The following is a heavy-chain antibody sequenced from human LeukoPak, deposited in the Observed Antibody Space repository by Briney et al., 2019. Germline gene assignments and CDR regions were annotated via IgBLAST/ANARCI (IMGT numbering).Heavy chain of an antibody. V-gene: IGHV1-69*06. CDR3: ATPRRPADYYYFYMDV. CDR1: GGTIATHP. CDR2: IIPLFGTP. J-gene: IGHJ6*03. Sequence: SVKVSCKASGGTIATHPITWVRQAPGHGLEWMGKIIPLFGTPNYAQKFQDRVTITANTSTNTAYLELLSLTSEDAAVYYCATPRRPADYYYFYMDVWGKGTTVTVSS.